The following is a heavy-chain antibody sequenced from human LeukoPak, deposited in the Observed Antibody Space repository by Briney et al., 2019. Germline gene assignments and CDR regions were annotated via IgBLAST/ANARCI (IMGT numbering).Heavy chain of an antibody. Sequence: PETLSLTCAVYGGSFSGYYWSWIRQPPGKGLEWIGEINHSGSTNYNPSLKSRVTISVDTSKNQFSLKLSSVTAADTAVYYCASTEYGNFDYWGQGTLVTVSS. CDR1: GGSFSGYY. CDR3: ASTEYGNFDY. CDR2: INHSGST. V-gene: IGHV4-34*01. J-gene: IGHJ4*02. D-gene: IGHD1-14*01.